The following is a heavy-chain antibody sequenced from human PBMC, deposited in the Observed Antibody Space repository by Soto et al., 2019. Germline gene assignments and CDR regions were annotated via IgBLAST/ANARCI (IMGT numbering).Heavy chain of an antibody. CDR3: ARGDYHDSSGPFSDAFDV. Sequence: GGSLRLSCAASGFTFSSYAMSWVRQAPGKGLEWVANIKPDGTEKYYVDPVKGRFTISRDNAKKSLYLQMNRLRAEDTAVYYCARGDYHDSSGPFSDAFDVWGQGTMVTVSS. CDR1: GFTFSSYA. J-gene: IGHJ3*01. D-gene: IGHD3-22*01. CDR2: IKPDGTEK. V-gene: IGHV3-7*04.